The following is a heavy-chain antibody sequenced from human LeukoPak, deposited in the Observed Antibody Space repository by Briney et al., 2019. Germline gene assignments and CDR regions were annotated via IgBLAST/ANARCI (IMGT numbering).Heavy chain of an antibody. CDR3: ARGETTVTTYDWFDP. D-gene: IGHD4-17*01. CDR1: VVAKRSYY. CDR2: NYYNGST. J-gene: IGHJ5*02. V-gene: IGHV4-59*01. Sequence: SGTLSLTCAVSVVAKRSYYWSWVRQTPGKGLEWSGYNYYNGSTNYNPSLKSRVIISVDTSKNQFSLKLSSVTAADTAVYYCARGETTVTTYDWFDPWGQGTLVTVSS.